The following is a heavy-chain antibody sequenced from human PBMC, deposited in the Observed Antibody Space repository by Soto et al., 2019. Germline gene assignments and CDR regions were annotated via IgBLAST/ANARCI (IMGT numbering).Heavy chain of an antibody. CDR1: GGSISSSSYY. D-gene: IGHD2-21*02. Sequence: TCTVSGGSISSSSYYWGWIRQPPGKGLEWIGSIYYSGSTSYNPSLKSRVTISVDTSKNQFSLKLSSVTAADTAVYYCAVHCGGDCYSYYYYGLDVWGQGTTVTVSS. CDR3: AVHCGGDCYSYYYYGLDV. CDR2: IYYSGST. V-gene: IGHV4-39*01. J-gene: IGHJ6*02.